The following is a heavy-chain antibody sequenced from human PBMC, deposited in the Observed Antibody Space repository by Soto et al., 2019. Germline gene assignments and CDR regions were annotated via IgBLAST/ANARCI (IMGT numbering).Heavy chain of an antibody. V-gene: IGHV3-30-3*01. CDR1: GFTFSANA. D-gene: IGHD6-19*01. Sequence: GGSLRLSCAASGFTFSANAMHWVRQAPGKGLEWVAVISFDGSNKYYADSVKGRFTVSRDNSKKTLYLQMNSLRTEDTAVYYCHIAVTDMPYYYGMDVWGQGTTVTVS. J-gene: IGHJ6*02. CDR3: HIAVTDMPYYYGMDV. CDR2: ISFDGSNK.